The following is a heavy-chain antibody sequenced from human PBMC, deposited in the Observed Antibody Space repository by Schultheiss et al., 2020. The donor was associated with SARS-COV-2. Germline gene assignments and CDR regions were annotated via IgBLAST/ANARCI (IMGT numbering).Heavy chain of an antibody. D-gene: IGHD3-22*01. J-gene: IGHJ4*02. V-gene: IGHV3-15*07. CDR2: IKSKTDGGTT. Sequence: GGSLRLSCAASGFTFSNAWMNWVRQAPGKGLEWVGRIKSKTDGGTTDYAAPVKGRFTISRDDSKNTLYLQMNSLKTEDTAVYYCTTDTYYYDSSGYYFAYFDYWGQGTLVTVSS. CDR1: GFTFSNAW. CDR3: TTDTYYYDSSGYYFAYFDY.